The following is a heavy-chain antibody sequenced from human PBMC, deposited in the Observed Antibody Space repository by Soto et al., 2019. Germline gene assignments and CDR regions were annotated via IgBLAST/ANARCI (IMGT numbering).Heavy chain of an antibody. D-gene: IGHD2-2*01. V-gene: IGHV4-30-4*01. CDR2: IYYSGST. CDR3: ARYCSSTSCYAPDPDAFDI. J-gene: IGHJ3*02. Sequence: SEPLSLTCTVSGGSISSGDYYWSWIRQPPGKGLEWIGYIYYSGSTYYNPSLKSRVTISVDTSKNQFALKLSSVTAADTAVYYCARYCSSTSCYAPDPDAFDIWGQGTMVTVSS. CDR1: GGSISSGDYY.